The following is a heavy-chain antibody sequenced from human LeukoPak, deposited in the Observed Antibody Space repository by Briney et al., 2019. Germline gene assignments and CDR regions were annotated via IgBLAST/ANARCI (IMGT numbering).Heavy chain of an antibody. CDR1: GFTFSSYA. J-gene: IGHJ6*03. Sequence: GGSLRLSCAASGFTFSSYAMSWVRQAPGKGLEWVSAISGSGGSTYYADSVKGRFSISRDNSKNTLYLQMNSLRAEDTAVYYCARDYGSFYYYYMDVWGKGTTVTVSS. D-gene: IGHD3-10*01. CDR3: ARDYGSFYYYYMDV. CDR2: ISGSGGST. V-gene: IGHV3-23*01.